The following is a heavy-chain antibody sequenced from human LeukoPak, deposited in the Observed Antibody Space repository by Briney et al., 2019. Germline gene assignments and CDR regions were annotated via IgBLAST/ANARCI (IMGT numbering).Heavy chain of an antibody. CDR3: ARVPVRGFDYVWGSYRPHSDAFDI. Sequence: PSETLSLTCTVSGGSISSYYWSWIRQPPGKGLEWIGYIYYSGITNYNPSLKSRVTISVDTSKNQFSLKLSSVTAADTAVYYCARVPVRGFDYVWGSYRPHSDAFDIWGQGTMVTVSS. V-gene: IGHV4-59*01. D-gene: IGHD3-16*02. CDR2: IYYSGIT. J-gene: IGHJ3*02. CDR1: GGSISSYY.